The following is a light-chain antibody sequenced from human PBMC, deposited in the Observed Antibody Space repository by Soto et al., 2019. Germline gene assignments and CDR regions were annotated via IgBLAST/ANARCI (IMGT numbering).Light chain of an antibody. CDR1: QSVSSN. CDR3: QQYNNWPRT. V-gene: IGKV3-15*01. Sequence: MVMTQSPATLSVSPGKSATLSCRASQSVSSNLAWYQQKPGQAPRLLIYGASTRATGIPARFSGSGSGTEFTLTISSLQSEDFAVYYCQQYNNWPRTFGQGTKVDIK. CDR2: GAS. J-gene: IGKJ1*01.